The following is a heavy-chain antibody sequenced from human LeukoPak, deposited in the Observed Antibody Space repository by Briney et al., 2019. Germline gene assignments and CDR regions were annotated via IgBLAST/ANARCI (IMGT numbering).Heavy chain of an antibody. CDR3: AGGRGSANYYYYGMDV. Sequence: SETLSLTCAVYGGSFSDYFWSWIRQPPGKGLEWVGEVNHSGSTKYNPSLKSRGTISVDTSKNEFSLKLSSVTAADTAVYYCAGGRGSANYYYYGMDVRGQGTTVTVSS. J-gene: IGHJ6*02. CDR2: VNHSGST. CDR1: GGSFSDYF. V-gene: IGHV4-34*01. D-gene: IGHD3-10*01.